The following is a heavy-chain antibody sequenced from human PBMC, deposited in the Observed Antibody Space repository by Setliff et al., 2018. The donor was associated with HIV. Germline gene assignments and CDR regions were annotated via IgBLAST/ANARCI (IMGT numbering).Heavy chain of an antibody. V-gene: IGHV4-34*01. J-gene: IGHJ4*02. Sequence: PSETLSLTCAVYGGSFSSYYWSWIRQPPGKGLEWIGEINHSGSTHYNPSLQSRVTISVDKSKSQFSLKLSSVTAADTAVYYCARHDTEYSSYPIDYWGQGNLVTVSS. CDR3: ARHDTEYSSYPIDY. D-gene: IGHD6-6*01. CDR1: GGSFSSYY. CDR2: INHSGST.